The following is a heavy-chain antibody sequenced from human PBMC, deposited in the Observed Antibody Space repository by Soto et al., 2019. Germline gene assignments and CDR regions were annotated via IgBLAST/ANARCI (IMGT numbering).Heavy chain of an antibody. J-gene: IGHJ4*02. CDR1: GFTFSHYG. CDR2: ISYDGSNK. Sequence: QVQLVESGGGVVQPGRSLRLSCAASGFTFSHYGIHWVGQAPGKGLEWLAVISYDGSNKHYADSVKGRFTVSRDNSKSTLYLQMNSLRAEDTAVYFCARYSGKYQGPIDYWGQGTLVTVSS. V-gene: IGHV3-30*03. D-gene: IGHD1-26*01. CDR3: ARYSGKYQGPIDY.